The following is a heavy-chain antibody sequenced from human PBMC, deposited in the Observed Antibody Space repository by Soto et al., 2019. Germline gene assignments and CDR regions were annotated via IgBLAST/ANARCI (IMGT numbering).Heavy chain of an antibody. CDR2: ISAYNGNT. CDR1: GYTFTSYG. CDR3: ARDTMVRGATYYYYGMDV. D-gene: IGHD3-10*01. J-gene: IGHJ6*02. V-gene: IGHV1-18*01. Sequence: ASVKVSCKASGYTFTSYGISWVRQAPGQGLEWMGWISAYNGNTNYAQKLQGRVTMTTDTSTSTAYMELRSLRSDDTAVYYCARDTMVRGATYYYYGMDVWGQGTTVTVSS.